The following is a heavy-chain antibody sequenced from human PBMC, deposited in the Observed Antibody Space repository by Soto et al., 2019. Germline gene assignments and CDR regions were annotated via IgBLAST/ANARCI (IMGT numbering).Heavy chain of an antibody. V-gene: IGHV1-18*01. CDR1: GYTFTTYG. CDR3: ARRWSITVAGYSYYYMDV. J-gene: IGHJ6*03. Sequence: GASVKVSCKTSGYTFTTYGISWVRQAPGQGLEWMGWISAYNGATIYAQNLQGRVTMTTDSSTSTAYMELRGLRSDDSAIYYCARRWSITVAGYSYYYMDVWGKGTTVTVSS. D-gene: IGHD6-19*01. CDR2: ISAYNGAT.